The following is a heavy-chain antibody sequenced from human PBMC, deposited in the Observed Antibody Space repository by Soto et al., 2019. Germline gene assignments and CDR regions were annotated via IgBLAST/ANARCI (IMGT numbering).Heavy chain of an antibody. CDR2: ISGSGGST. CDR3: AQSDYGDYVDD. J-gene: IGHJ4*02. V-gene: IGHV3-23*01. CDR1: RYHLIRYA. Sequence: LTPVCGGSRYHLIRYARRCVRQAPGKGLEWVSAISGSGGSTYYADSVKGRFTISRDNSKNTLYLQMNSLRAEDTAVYYCAQSDYGDYVDDWVQATLLTISS. D-gene: IGHD4-17*01.